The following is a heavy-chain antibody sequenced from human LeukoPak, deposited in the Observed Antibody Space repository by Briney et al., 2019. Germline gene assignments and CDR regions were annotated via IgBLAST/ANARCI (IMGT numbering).Heavy chain of an antibody. CDR1: VLTLTSYG. CDR3: AVRNRSSWSPFDY. CDR2: ISGYNGDT. D-gene: IGHD6-13*01. V-gene: IGHV1-18*04. J-gene: IGHJ4*02. Sequence: GASVKVSCKASVLTLTSYGISWVRQVPGQGLEWMGWISGYNGDTNHAQKLQGRVTLTTDTSTNTAYMELRSLRSDDTAVYYCAVRNRSSWSPFDYWGQGTLVTVSS.